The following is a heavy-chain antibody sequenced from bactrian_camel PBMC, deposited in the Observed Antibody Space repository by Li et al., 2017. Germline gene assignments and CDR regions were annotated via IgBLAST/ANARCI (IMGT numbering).Heavy chain of an antibody. CDR2: IMKSGST. J-gene: IGHJ4*01. V-gene: IGHV3S40*01. CDR1: GVTFKDRD. Sequence: VQLVESGGGLVQPGGSLTLACSVSGVTFKDRDMAWVRQAPGRGLEWVSGIMKSGSTSYADSVKGRFTISRDNAKNTLYLQMNSLKTEDTAVYYCARMGWYVPYDLWGVGTQVTVS. D-gene: IGHD6*01.